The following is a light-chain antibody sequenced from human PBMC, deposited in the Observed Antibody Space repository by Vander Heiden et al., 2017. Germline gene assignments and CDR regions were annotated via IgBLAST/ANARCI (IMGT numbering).Light chain of an antibody. J-gene: IGLJ1*01. CDR3: QSYDSSLYV. CDR1: SSNIGAGYD. V-gene: IGLV1-40*01. Sequence: QSVLTQPPSVSGAPGQRVTISCTGSSSNIGAGYDVHWYQQLPGTAPKPLIYGNSNRPSGVPYRFSGSKSGTSASLAITGLQAEDEADYYCQSYDSSLYVFGTGTKVTVL. CDR2: GNS.